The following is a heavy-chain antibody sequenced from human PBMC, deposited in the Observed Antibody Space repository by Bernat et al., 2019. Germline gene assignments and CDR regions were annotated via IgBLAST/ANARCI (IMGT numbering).Heavy chain of an antibody. V-gene: IGHV4-31*03. CDR3: ARSFGSSSWYFDL. D-gene: IGHD6-13*01. CDR1: GGSISSDGYY. CDR2: IYYSGST. J-gene: IGHJ2*01. Sequence: QVQLQESGPGLVKPSQTLSLTCTVSGGSISSDGYYWGWIRQHPGKGLEWIGYIYYSGSTYYNPSLESRVTISVDTSKRQFSLRLSSVTAADTAVYYCARSFGSSSWYFDLWGRGTLVSVSS.